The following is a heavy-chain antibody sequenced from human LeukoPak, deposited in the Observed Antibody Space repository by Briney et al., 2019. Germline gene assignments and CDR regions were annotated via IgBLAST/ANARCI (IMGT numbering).Heavy chain of an antibody. D-gene: IGHD2-2*01. CDR2: FDPEDGET. V-gene: IGHV1-24*01. CDR1: GYTLTELS. J-gene: IGHJ6*03. Sequence: GASVKVSCKVSGYTLTELSMHWVRQAPGKGLEWMGGFDPEDGETIYAQKFQGRVTMTEDTSTDTAYMELRSLRSDDTAVYYCARECSSTSCYADYYYYMDVWGKGTTVTISS. CDR3: ARECSSTSCYADYYYYMDV.